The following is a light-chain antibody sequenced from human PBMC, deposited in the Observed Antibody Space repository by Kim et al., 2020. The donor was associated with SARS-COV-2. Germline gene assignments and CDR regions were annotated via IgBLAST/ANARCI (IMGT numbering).Light chain of an antibody. V-gene: IGKV1-39*01. CDR1: QTISNH. J-gene: IGKJ2*01. CDR2: AAS. Sequence: SASIGDRVTITCRASQTISNHLNWYQQKPGKAPKILIYAASILQSGVPSRFSGRGSATDFTLTINSLQPEDFATYYCQQSDSSPDTFGQGTKLEIK. CDR3: QQSDSSPDT.